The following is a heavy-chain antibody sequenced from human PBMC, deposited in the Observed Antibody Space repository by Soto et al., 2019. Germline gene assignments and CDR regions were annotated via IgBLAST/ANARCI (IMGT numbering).Heavy chain of an antibody. CDR3: ARDLCPLGSGSACPKDGLHL. Sequence: ASGKVSCTASGYTFTGHYMHWVRQVSGKGLEYLGWLKSDNGGAYFAPKFQGRVTFTRDTSTTTVYMELSGLRSDETAVYFCARDLCPLGSGSACPKDGLHLWGQGTTVTLSS. D-gene: IGHD3-10*01. CDR2: LKSDNGGA. J-gene: IGHJ6*02. V-gene: IGHV1-2*02. CDR1: GYTFTGHY.